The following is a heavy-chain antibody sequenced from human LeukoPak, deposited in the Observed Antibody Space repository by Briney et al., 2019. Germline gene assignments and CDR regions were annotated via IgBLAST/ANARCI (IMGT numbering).Heavy chain of an antibody. Sequence: GGSLRLSCAASGFTFSSYAMHWVRQAPGKGLEYVSAISSNGGSTYYANSVKGRFAISRDNSKNTLYLQMGSLRAEDMAVYYCARSQAVAGTADYWGQGTLVTVSS. CDR2: ISSNGGST. V-gene: IGHV3-64*01. CDR1: GFTFSSYA. D-gene: IGHD6-19*01. CDR3: ARSQAVAGTADY. J-gene: IGHJ4*02.